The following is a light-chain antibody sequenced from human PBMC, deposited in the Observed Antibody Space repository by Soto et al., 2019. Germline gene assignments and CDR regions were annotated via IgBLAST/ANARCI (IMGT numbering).Light chain of an antibody. J-gene: IGKJ1*01. CDR2: GAS. CDR3: QQYKHWPPWT. CDR1: QSVNSN. Sequence: EVVMTQSPATLSVFPGERATLSCRASQSVNSNLAWYQHSPGQAPRLLIYGASTRATGIPARFSGSGSGTEFTLTISSLQSEDFAVYYCQQYKHWPPWTFGQGTRVEIK. V-gene: IGKV3-15*01.